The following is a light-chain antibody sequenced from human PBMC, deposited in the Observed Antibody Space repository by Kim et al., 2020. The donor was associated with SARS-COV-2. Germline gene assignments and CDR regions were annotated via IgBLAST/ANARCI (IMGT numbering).Light chain of an antibody. CDR2: LNGDGSH. J-gene: IGLJ3*02. CDR1: SGHSSYA. CDR3: QAEGTGLV. V-gene: IGLV4-69*01. Sequence: GASVKLTCPLSSGHSSYAFAWHKQQPEKGPRYLMKLNGDGSHTEGDGSPDRFAGSSSGAERYLTISSLQSEDEADYYCQAEGTGLVFGGGTQLTVL.